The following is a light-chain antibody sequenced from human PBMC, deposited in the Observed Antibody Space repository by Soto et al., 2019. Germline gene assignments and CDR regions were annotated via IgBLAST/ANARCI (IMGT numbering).Light chain of an antibody. CDR2: EVS. CDR1: SSDVGGYNY. J-gene: IGLJ1*01. V-gene: IGLV2-14*01. Sequence: QSVLTQPVSVSGSPGQSITISCTGTSSDVGGYNYVSWYQQHPGKAPKLMIYEVSNRPSGVSNRFSGSKSGNTASLTISGLQAEDEADYYRSSYTSSTLYVFGTGTKVTVL. CDR3: SSYTSSTLYV.